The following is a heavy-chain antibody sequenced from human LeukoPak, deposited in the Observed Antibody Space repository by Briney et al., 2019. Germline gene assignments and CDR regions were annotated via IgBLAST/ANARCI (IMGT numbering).Heavy chain of an antibody. Sequence: ASVKVSCKASGYSFTNYGISWVRQAPAQGLEWMGWIVPDGRDTKYAEKFQGRMTLTVNTSITTAYMELHSLTSDDTAVYYCSGRYGPRPGWGQGTLITASS. J-gene: IGHJ4*02. CDR1: GYSFTNYG. CDR2: IVPDGRDT. CDR3: SGRYGPRPG. V-gene: IGHV1-2*02. D-gene: IGHD5-18*01.